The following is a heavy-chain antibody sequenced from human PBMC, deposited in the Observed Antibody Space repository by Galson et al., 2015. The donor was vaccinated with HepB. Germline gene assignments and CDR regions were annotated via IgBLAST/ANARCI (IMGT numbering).Heavy chain of an antibody. V-gene: IGHV3-15*01. CDR3: TTDVYYSTYWSWLDP. CDR1: GFPFNNAW. Sequence: SLRLSCAAFGFPFNNAWMTWVRQAPGRGLEWVGRIKSKTDGETTDYAAPVKGRFTISRDDSKNSLYLQMNSLKTEDTAVYYCTTDVYYSTYWSWLDPWGQGTLVTVSS. D-gene: IGHD2-8*02. CDR2: IKSKTDGETT. J-gene: IGHJ5*02.